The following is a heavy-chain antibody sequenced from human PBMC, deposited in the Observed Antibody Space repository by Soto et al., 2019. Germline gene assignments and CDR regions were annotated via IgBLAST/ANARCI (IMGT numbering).Heavy chain of an antibody. D-gene: IGHD3-22*01. Sequence: SETLSLTCGVSGGSFNSYYWSWVRQSPGKGLEWIGEVHHSGTTKYNPSLETRFTISVDTSKNQVSLRLTSVTAADRAVYYCARGSASGYGFDSWGPGTLVTVSS. J-gene: IGHJ4*02. V-gene: IGHV4-34*01. CDR1: GGSFNSYY. CDR3: ARGSASGYGFDS. CDR2: VHHSGTT.